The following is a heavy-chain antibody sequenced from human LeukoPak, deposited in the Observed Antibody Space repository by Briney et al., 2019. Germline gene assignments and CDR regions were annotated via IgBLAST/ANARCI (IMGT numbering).Heavy chain of an antibody. D-gene: IGHD5-18*01. CDR2: IYYSGST. Sequence: SETLSLTCTVSGGSISSSSYYWGWIRQPPGKGLEWIGSIYYSGSTYYNPSLKSRVTISVDTSKNQFSLKLSSVTAADTAVYYCARIYSYGSYYFDYWGQGTLVTVSS. J-gene: IGHJ4*02. CDR3: ARIYSYGSYYFDY. V-gene: IGHV4-39*07. CDR1: GGSISSSSYY.